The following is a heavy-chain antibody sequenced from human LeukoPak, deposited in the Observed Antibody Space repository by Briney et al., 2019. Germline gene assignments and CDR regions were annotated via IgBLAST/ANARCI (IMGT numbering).Heavy chain of an antibody. CDR1: GFTFSSCW. D-gene: IGHD1-26*01. J-gene: IGHJ4*02. CDR3: ARIGASVGAIDY. CDR2: IKQDGSEK. Sequence: GGSLRLSCAASGFTFSSCWMSWVRQAPGKGLEWVANIKQDGSEKYYVESVKGRFTISRDNTKNTLYLQMNSLRAEDTAVYYCARIGASVGAIDYWGQGTLVTVSS. V-gene: IGHV3-7*01.